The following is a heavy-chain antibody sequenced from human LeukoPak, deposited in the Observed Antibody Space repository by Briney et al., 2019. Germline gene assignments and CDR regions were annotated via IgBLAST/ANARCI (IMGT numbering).Heavy chain of an antibody. D-gene: IGHD5-18*01. CDR3: AKDPEGYSYGYSLFDY. Sequence: GGSLRLSCAASGFTFSSYDIHWVRQAPGKGLEWVAFIRYDGSNKYYADSVKGRFTISRDNSKNTLYLQMNSLRAEDTAVYYCAKDPEGYSYGYSLFDYWGQGTLVTVSS. V-gene: IGHV3-30*02. J-gene: IGHJ4*02. CDR1: GFTFSSYD. CDR2: IRYDGSNK.